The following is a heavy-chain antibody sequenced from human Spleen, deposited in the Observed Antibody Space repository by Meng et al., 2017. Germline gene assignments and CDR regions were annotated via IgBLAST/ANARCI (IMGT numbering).Heavy chain of an antibody. V-gene: IGHV4-59*01. Sequence: SETLSLTCTVSGASISSYYWSWLRQPPGRGLEWLGYISYTGTTNYNPSLKSRVTISSDTSKNQVSLRLSSVTAADTAVYSCARGYYDILTGYYASHWFDPWGQGTLVTVSS. J-gene: IGHJ5*02. D-gene: IGHD3-9*01. CDR1: GASISSYY. CDR2: ISYTGTT. CDR3: ARGYYDILTGYYASHWFDP.